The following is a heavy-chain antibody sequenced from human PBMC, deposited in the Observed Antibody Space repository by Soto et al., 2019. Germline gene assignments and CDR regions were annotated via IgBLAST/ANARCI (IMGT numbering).Heavy chain of an antibody. V-gene: IGHV1-18*01. CDR2: ISAYNGNT. J-gene: IGHJ4*02. CDR3: ARDRYGDYVTYFDY. D-gene: IGHD4-17*01. Sequence: VKVSCKASGYTSTSYGISWVRQAPGQGLEWMGWISAYNGNTNYAQKLQGRVTMTTDTSTSTAYMELRSLRSDDTAVYYCARDRYGDYVTYFDYWGQGTLVTVSS. CDR1: GYTSTSYG.